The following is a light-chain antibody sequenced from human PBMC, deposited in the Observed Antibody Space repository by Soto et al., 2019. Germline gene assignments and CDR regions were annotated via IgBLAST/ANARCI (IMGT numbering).Light chain of an antibody. CDR3: QQYNNYPRT. CDR1: ESIRTW. V-gene: IGKV1-5*01. J-gene: IGKJ1*01. CDR2: DAS. Sequence: IQMTQSHTTLSTSVGDTVTITCLASESIRTWLAWYQHKPGKAPKFLIYDASTLESGVPSRFSGSGSGTEFTLTISSLQPDDFATYYCQQYNNYPRTFGQGTKVDIK.